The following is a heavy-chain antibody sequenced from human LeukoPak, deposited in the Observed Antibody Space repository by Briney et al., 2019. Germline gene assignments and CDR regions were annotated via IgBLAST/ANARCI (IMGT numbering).Heavy chain of an antibody. CDR3: VRNNAMDV. V-gene: IGHV3-7*03. D-gene: IGHD2-8*01. J-gene: IGHJ6*02. Sequence: GGSLRLSCAASGFTLSNHWMTWVRQVPGRGPEWVANVNRDGSETYYLDSVKGRFTISRDNAKSSLNLQMDSLRAEDTALYYCVRNNAMDVWGQGTAVIVSS. CDR2: VNRDGSET. CDR1: GFTLSNHW.